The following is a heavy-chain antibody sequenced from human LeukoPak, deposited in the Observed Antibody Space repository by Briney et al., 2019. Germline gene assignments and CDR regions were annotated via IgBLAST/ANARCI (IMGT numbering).Heavy chain of an antibody. Sequence: PGGSLRLSCAASGFTFSSYSMNWVRQAPGKGLEWVSYISSSSSYIYYADSVKGRFAISRDNAKNSLYLQMNSLRAEDTALYYCARTFPDAFDIWGQGTMVTVSS. CDR3: ARTFPDAFDI. J-gene: IGHJ3*02. CDR1: GFTFSSYS. CDR2: ISSSSSYI. V-gene: IGHV3-21*05.